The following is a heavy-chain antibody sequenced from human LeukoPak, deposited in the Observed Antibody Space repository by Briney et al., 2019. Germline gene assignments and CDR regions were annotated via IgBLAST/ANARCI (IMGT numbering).Heavy chain of an antibody. Sequence: GGSLRLSCAASGFTFSSSAMHWVRQAPGKGLEYVSGISSNGDNTYYANSVKGRFTISRDTSKNTLYLQMGSLRAEDMAVYYCARPSGSRGYDYWGQGTLVTVTS. CDR3: ARPSGSRGYDY. D-gene: IGHD6-13*01. J-gene: IGHJ4*02. V-gene: IGHV3-64*01. CDR2: ISSNGDNT. CDR1: GFTFSSSA.